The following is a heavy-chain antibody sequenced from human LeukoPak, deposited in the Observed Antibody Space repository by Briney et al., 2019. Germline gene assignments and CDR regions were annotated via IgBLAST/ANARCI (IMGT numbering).Heavy chain of an antibody. V-gene: IGHV1-8*02. D-gene: IGHD5-24*01. CDR1: GYTFKNYD. J-gene: IGHJ4*02. CDR2: MNPNSGNT. Sequence: AAVKVSCKASGYTFKNYDINLVRQATGQGLEWMGWMNPNSGNTGFAQKFQDRVSMTRDTSINTAYMALTSLRSGDTAVYYCARATPGGIHGYSFDYWGQGTVVTVYS. CDR3: ARATPGGIHGYSFDY.